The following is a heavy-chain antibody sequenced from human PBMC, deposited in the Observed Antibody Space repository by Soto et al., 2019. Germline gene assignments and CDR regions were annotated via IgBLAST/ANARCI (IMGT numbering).Heavy chain of an antibody. V-gene: IGHV3-30*18. CDR1: GFTFNNYG. CDR2: ISNDGSDK. Sequence: QVQLVESGGGVVQPGRSLRLSCAASGFTFNNYGMHWVRQAPGKGQEWVATISNDGSDKYYADSVKGRLTISRDNSKNTVYLQMNSLRAEDTALYYCAKDQGIAASHGVDWGQGTMVTVSS. D-gene: IGHD6-13*01. J-gene: IGHJ3*01. CDR3: AKDQGIAASHGVD.